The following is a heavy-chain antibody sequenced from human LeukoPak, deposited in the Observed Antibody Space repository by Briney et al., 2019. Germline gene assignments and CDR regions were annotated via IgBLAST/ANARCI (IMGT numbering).Heavy chain of an antibody. V-gene: IGHV3-23*01. D-gene: IGHD5-12*01. CDR3: AKDGSSSGYPYYMDV. CDR1: GFTFSTYA. CDR2: ISGSGGST. J-gene: IGHJ6*03. Sequence: GGSLSLSCEVSGFTFSTYAMSWVRQAPGKGLKWVSVISGSGGSTYYADSVKGRFTISRDNSKNTLYLQMNSLRAEDTAVYYCAKDGSSSGYPYYMDVWGKGTTVTVSS.